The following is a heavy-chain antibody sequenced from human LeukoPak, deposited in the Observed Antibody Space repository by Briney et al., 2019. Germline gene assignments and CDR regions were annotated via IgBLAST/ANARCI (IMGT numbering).Heavy chain of an antibody. D-gene: IGHD2-2*01. V-gene: IGHV5-51*01. CDR1: GYSFTSYW. J-gene: IGHJ4*02. Sequence: GESLKISCKGSGYSFTSYWIGWVRQMPGKGLEWMGIIYPGDSDTRYSPSFQGQVTISADKSINTAYLQWSSLKASDTAMYYCARRQGCSSTSCPPDSWGQGTLVTVSS. CDR2: IYPGDSDT. CDR3: ARRQGCSSTSCPPDS.